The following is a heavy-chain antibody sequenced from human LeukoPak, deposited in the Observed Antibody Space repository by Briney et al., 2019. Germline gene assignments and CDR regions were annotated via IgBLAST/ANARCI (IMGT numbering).Heavy chain of an antibody. CDR3: AKASSDTLTGYYFDH. CDR1: GYTFTRNW. J-gene: IGHJ4*02. D-gene: IGHD3-9*01. CDR2: IYPGDSDT. Sequence: GESLKIPCKTSGYTFTRNWIGWVRQMPGKGLEWMGIIYPGDSDTRYSPSFQGQITMSVDKAISTAYLEWSSLKASDTAIYYCAKASSDTLTGYYFDHWGRGTLVTVSS. V-gene: IGHV5-51*01.